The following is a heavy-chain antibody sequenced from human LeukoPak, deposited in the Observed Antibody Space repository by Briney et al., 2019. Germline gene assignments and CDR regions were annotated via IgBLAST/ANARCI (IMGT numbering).Heavy chain of an antibody. CDR3: ARQYDILTGYYRTRFFDY. Sequence: PSETLSLTCAVYGGSFSGHSWSWLRQPPGKGLEWIGEINHSGSTNYNPSLKSRVTISVDTSKNQFSLKLSSVTAADTAVYYCARQYDILTGYYRTRFFDYWGQGTLVTVSS. D-gene: IGHD3-9*01. J-gene: IGHJ4*02. CDR1: GGSFSGHS. V-gene: IGHV4-34*01. CDR2: INHSGST.